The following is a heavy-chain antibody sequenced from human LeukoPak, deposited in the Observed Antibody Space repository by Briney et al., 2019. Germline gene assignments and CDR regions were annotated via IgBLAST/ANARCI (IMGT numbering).Heavy chain of an antibody. CDR2: INHSGST. CDR1: GGSFSGYY. D-gene: IGHD3-16*01. J-gene: IGHJ5*02. CDR3: ARGSSYGAWGRRTWFDP. V-gene: IGHV4-34*01. Sequence: PSETLSLTCAVYGGSFSGYYWSWIRQPPGKGLEWIGEINHSGSTNYNPSLKSRVTISVDTSKNQFSLKLSSVTAADTAVYYCARGSSYGAWGRRTWFDPWGQGTLVTVSS.